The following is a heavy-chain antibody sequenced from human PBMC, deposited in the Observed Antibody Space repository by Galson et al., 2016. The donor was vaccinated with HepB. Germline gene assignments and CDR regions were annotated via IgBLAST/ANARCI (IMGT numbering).Heavy chain of an antibody. J-gene: IGHJ4*02. CDR2: ISYDGSNK. D-gene: IGHD2-15*01. CDR3: AKDFGRFCDSGSCFPLDC. Sequence: SLRLSCAGSGFTFSYHGMHWVRQAPGKGLEWVAFISYDGSNKYYIDSVKGRFPISRDNSRDTLYLQMNSLRTEDTAVFYCAKDFGRFCDSGSCFPLDCWGPGTLVTVSS. V-gene: IGHV3-30*18. CDR1: GFTFSYHG.